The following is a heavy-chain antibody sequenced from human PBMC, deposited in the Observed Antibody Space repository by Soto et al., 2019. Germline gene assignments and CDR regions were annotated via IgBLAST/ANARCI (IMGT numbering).Heavy chain of an antibody. CDR2: IYYSGST. CDR3: ARDKITGLFDY. V-gene: IGHV4-39*07. D-gene: IGHD2-8*02. Sequence: SETLSLTCTVSGGSISSSSYYWGWIRQPPGKGLEWIGSIYYSGSTYYNLSPKSRVTISVDTSKNQFSLKLTSVTAADTAVYYCARDKITGLFDYWGQGTLVTVSS. J-gene: IGHJ4*02. CDR1: GGSISSSSYY.